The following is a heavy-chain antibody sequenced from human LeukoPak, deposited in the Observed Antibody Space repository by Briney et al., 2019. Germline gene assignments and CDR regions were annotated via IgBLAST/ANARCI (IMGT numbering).Heavy chain of an antibody. CDR3: ARLYDILTGYYTHIDY. CDR2: IYYSGST. CDR1: GGSISSYY. Sequence: SETLSLTCTVSGGSISSYYWSWIRQPPGKGLEWIGYIYYSGSTNYNPSLKSRVTISVDTSKNQFSLKLSSVTAADTAVYYCARLYDILTGYYTHIDYWGQGTLVTVSS. D-gene: IGHD3-9*01. J-gene: IGHJ4*02. V-gene: IGHV4-59*08.